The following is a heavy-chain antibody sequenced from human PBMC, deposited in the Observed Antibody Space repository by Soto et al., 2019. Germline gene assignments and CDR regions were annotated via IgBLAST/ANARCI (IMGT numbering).Heavy chain of an antibody. V-gene: IGHV4-34*01. Sequence: PSETLSLTCAVYGGSFSGYYWSWIRQPPGKGLEWIGEINHSGSTNYNPSLKSRVTISVDTSKNQFSLKLSSVTAADTAVYYCARQSKGYIALNWFDPWGQGTLVTVSS. CDR3: ARQSKGYIALNWFDP. CDR1: GGSFSGYY. CDR2: INHSGST. D-gene: IGHD5-12*01. J-gene: IGHJ5*02.